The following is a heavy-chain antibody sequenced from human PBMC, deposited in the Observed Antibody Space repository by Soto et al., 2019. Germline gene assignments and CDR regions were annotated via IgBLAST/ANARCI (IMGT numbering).Heavy chain of an antibody. J-gene: IGHJ6*02. V-gene: IGHV3-43*01. CDR2: ISWDGGST. CDR1: GFTFDDYT. CDR3: AKGYYCGMDV. Sequence: GGSLRLSCAASGFTFDDYTMHWVRQAPGKGLEWVPLISWDGGSTYYADSVKGRFTISSDNSKNSLYLQMNSLRTEDTALYYCAKGYYCGMDVWGQGTTVTVSS.